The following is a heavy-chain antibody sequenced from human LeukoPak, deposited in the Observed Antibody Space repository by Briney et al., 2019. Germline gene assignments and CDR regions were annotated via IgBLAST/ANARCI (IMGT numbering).Heavy chain of an antibody. D-gene: IGHD4-17*01. CDR2: IYYSGST. J-gene: IGHJ6*02. V-gene: IGHV4-59*01. CDR1: GGSISHYY. CDR3: ARDRNGDYEYDYYGMDV. Sequence: PSETLSLTCTVSGGSISHYYWSWIRQPPGKGLEWIGYIYYSGSTNYNPSLKSRVTISVDTSKNQFSLKLSSVTAADTAVYYCARDRNGDYEYDYYGMDVWGQGTTVTVSS.